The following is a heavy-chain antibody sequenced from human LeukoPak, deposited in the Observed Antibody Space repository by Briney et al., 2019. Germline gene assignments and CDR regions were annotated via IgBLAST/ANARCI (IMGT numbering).Heavy chain of an antibody. CDR3: SREDSASGRGLDS. CDR2: IYTSETT. CDR1: GDSISSYF. D-gene: IGHD3-10*01. V-gene: IGHV4-4*07. Sequence: ASETLSLTCTVSGDSISSYFWTWIRQPAGKGLEWIGRIYTSETTNYNPSLKNRCTMSADTSKNQFSPNMSSVTAADTAVDNLSREDSASGRGLDSWGQGTLVTVSS. J-gene: IGHJ5*02.